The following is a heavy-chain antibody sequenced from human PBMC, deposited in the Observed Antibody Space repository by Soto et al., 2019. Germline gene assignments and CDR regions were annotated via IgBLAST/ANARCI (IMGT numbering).Heavy chain of an antibody. CDR1: GFTFSSYS. Sequence: EVQLVESGGGLVQPGGSLRLSCAASGFTFSSYSMNWVRQAPGKGLEWVSYISSSSTIYYADSVKGRFTISRDNAKNSLYLQMNSLRAEDTAVYYCARDLGRDSSGWYPDYWGQGTLVTVSS. J-gene: IGHJ4*02. CDR2: ISSSSTI. V-gene: IGHV3-48*01. CDR3: ARDLGRDSSGWYPDY. D-gene: IGHD6-19*01.